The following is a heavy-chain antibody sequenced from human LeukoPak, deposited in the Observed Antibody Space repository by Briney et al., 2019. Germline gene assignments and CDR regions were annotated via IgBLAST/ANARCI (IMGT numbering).Heavy chain of an antibody. J-gene: IGHJ4*02. D-gene: IGHD4-17*01. CDR2: ITTSGRTI. CDR3: ARGEDYGTNSFDY. V-gene: IGHV3-48*03. Sequence: PGGSLRLSCAASGFTFSSYEMNWVRQAPGKGLEWVSYITTSGRTIYYADSVKGRFTISGDNAKNSLYLQMTSLRAEDTAVYYCARGEDYGTNSFDYWGQGTLVTVSS. CDR1: GFTFSSYE.